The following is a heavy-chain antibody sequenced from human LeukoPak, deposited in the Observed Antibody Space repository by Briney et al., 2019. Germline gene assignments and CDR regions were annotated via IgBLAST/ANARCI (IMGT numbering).Heavy chain of an antibody. CDR1: GGSISSGDYY. J-gene: IGHJ5*02. CDR3: AREDGTHNWFDP. Sequence: SETLSLTCTVSGGSISSGDYYWSWIRQPPGKGLEWIGEINHGGSTNYSPSLKSRVTISVDTSKNQFSLKLSSVTAADTAVYYCAREDGTHNWFDPWGQGTLVTVSS. D-gene: IGHD1-1*01. V-gene: IGHV4-39*07. CDR2: INHGGST.